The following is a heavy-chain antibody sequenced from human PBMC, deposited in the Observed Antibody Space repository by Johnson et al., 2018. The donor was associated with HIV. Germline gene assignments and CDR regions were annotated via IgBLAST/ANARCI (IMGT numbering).Heavy chain of an antibody. V-gene: IGHV3-30-3*01. CDR3: ARDAARLESDAFDI. J-gene: IGHJ3*02. CDR1: AFTFRSYS. Sequence: QVQLVESGGGVVQPGRSLRLSCAASAFTFRSYSMHWVRQAPGKGLEWVAVISYDGSNKYYAASVKGRFTISRDNSKNTLYLQMNSLRAEDTAVYYCARDAARLESDAFDIWGQGTMVTVSS. D-gene: IGHD6-6*01. CDR2: ISYDGSNK.